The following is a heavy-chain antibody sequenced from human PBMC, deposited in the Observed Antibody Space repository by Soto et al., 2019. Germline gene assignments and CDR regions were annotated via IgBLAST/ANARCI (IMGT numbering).Heavy chain of an antibody. CDR3: AKSGAAAGTGYNWFDP. D-gene: IGHD6-13*01. V-gene: IGHV4-59*03. CDR2: IYYSGST. J-gene: IGHJ5*02. Sequence: PSETLSLTCTVSGVSIGSFYWSWIRQPPGKGLEWIGYIYYSGSTNYNPSLKSRVTISVDTSKNQFSLNLISVTAADTAVYYCAKSGAAAGTGYNWFDPWGQGTLVTVSS. CDR1: GVSIGSFY.